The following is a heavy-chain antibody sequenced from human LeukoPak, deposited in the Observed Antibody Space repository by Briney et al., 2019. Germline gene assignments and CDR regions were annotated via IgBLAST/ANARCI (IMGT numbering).Heavy chain of an antibody. CDR1: GGSFSGYY. Sequence: PSETLSLTCAVYGGSFSGYYWSWIRQPPGKGLEWIGEINHSGSTNYNPSLKSRVTISVDTSKNQFSLKLSSVTAADTAVYYCARSGSSWYLRNWFDPWGQGTLVTVSS. D-gene: IGHD6-13*01. V-gene: IGHV4-34*01. J-gene: IGHJ5*02. CDR3: ARSGSSWYLRNWFDP. CDR2: INHSGST.